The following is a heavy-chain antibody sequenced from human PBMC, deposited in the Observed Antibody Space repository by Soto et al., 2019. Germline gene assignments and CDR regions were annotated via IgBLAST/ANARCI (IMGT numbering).Heavy chain of an antibody. V-gene: IGHV3-15*07. CDR2: IKSKTDGGTT. Sequence: GGSLRLSCAASGFTFSNAWMNWVRQAPGKGLEWVGRIKSKTDGGTTDYAAPVKGRFTISRDDSKNTLYLQMNSLKTEDTAVCYCTTHEFTIFGVVEPGYAFDIWGQGTMVTVSS. CDR1: GFTFSNAW. CDR3: TTHEFTIFGVVEPGYAFDI. J-gene: IGHJ3*02. D-gene: IGHD3-3*01.